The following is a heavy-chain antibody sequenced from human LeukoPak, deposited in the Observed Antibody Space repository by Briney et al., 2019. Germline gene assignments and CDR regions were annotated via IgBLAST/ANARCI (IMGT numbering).Heavy chain of an antibody. CDR1: GGTFSIYA. Sequence: GASVKVSCKASGGTFSIYAISWVRQAPGQGLEWMGGIIPIFGTANYAQKFQGRVTITADESTSTAYMELSSLRSEDTAVYYCARVGDYYDSSGYYPVAYFDYWGQGTLVTVSS. V-gene: IGHV1-69*13. CDR2: IIPIFGTA. D-gene: IGHD3-22*01. J-gene: IGHJ4*02. CDR3: ARVGDYYDSSGYYPVAYFDY.